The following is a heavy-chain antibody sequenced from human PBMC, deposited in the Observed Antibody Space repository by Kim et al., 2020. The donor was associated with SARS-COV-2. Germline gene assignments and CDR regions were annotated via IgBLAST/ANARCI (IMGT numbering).Heavy chain of an antibody. CDR3: AGTVRGANFDY. D-gene: IGHD3-10*01. V-gene: IGHV4-59*08. J-gene: IGHJ4*02. CDR2: IYYSGSA. Sequence: SETLSLTCSASGVSISSYYWSWIRQPPGKGLEWIGYIYYSGSANYNPSLRSRVTISVDTTKNQFSLKLSSVTAADTAVYYCAGTVRGANFDYWGRGALVTVSS. CDR1: GVSISSYY.